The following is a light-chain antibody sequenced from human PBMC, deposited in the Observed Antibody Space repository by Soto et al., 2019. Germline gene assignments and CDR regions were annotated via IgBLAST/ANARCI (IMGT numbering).Light chain of an antibody. CDR3: SSYAGSSVI. Sequence: QSALTQTRSVSGSPGQSLTISCIGTSSDVGAYNHVSWYQQHPGKAPRLMIYGVRKRPSGVPDRFSGSKSGNTASLTISGLKADDEADYYCSSYAGSSVIFGGGTKLTVL. J-gene: IGLJ2*01. CDR1: SSDVGAYNH. CDR2: GVR. V-gene: IGLV2-11*01.